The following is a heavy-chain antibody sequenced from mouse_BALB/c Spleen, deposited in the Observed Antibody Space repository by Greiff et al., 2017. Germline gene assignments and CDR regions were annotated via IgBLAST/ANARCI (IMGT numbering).Heavy chain of an antibody. V-gene: IGHV2-2*02. CDR3: ARKRDYDGGFAY. CDR1: GFSLTSYG. J-gene: IGHJ3*01. Sequence: VKLEESGPGLVQPSQSLSITCTVSGFSLTSYGVHWVRQSPGKGLEWLGVIWSGGSTDYNAAFISRLSISKDNSKSQVFFKMNSLQANDTAIYYCARKRDYDGGFAYWGQGTLVTVSA. CDR2: IWSGGST. D-gene: IGHD2-4*01.